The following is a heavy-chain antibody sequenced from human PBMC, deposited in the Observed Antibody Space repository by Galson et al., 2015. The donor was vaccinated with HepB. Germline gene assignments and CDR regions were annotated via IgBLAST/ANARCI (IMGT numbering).Heavy chain of an antibody. CDR3: ARDRSSGWPYYFDY. CDR2: INPNSGGT. V-gene: IGHV1-2*04. D-gene: IGHD6-19*01. Sequence: SVKVSCKASGYTFTGYYMHWVRQAPGQGLEWMGWINPNSGGTNYAQKFQGWVTMTRDTSISTAYMELSRLRSDDTAVYYCARDRSSGWPYYFDYWGQGTLVTVSS. J-gene: IGHJ4*02. CDR1: GYTFTGYY.